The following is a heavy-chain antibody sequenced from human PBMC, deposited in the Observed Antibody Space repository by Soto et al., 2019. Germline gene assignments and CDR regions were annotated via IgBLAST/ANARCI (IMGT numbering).Heavy chain of an antibody. V-gene: IGHV3-30-3*01. CDR1: GFTFNNYA. CDR3: ARAPGNWNDYQFDY. D-gene: IGHD1-20*01. J-gene: IGHJ4*02. CDR2: ISYDGSNK. Sequence: QVQLVESGGGVVQPGRSLRLSCAASGFTFNNYAMHWVRQAPGKGLECVAVISYDGSNKYYADSVKGRFTISRDNSKNTLYLQMNSLRAEDTAVYYCARAPGNWNDYQFDYWGQGTLVTVSS.